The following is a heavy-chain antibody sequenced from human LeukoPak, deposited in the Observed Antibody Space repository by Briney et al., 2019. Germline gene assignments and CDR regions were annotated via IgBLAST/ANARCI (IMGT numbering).Heavy chain of an antibody. CDR2: IYHSGST. J-gene: IGHJ3*01. V-gene: IGHV4-30-2*01. D-gene: IGHD6-6*01. Sequence: SETLSLTCTVSGGSISSGGYYWSWIRQPPGKGLEWIGYIYHSGSTYYNPSLKSRVTISVDRSKNQFSLKLSSVTAADTAVYYCARDKIEYSSPNYGFDPWGQGTMVTVSS. CDR1: GGSISSGGYY. CDR3: ARDKIEYSSPNYGFDP.